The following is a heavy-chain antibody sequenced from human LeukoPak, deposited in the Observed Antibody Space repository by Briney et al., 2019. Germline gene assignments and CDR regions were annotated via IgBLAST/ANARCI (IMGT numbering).Heavy chain of an antibody. J-gene: IGHJ4*02. D-gene: IGHD1-26*01. Sequence: SETLSLTCTVSGGSISSSSHYWGWIRQPPGKGLEWIGSMYYRWSTYHNPSLKSRVTISVDTSKNQFSLKLSSVTAADTAVYYCATTTIRLGYWGQGTLVTVSS. V-gene: IGHV4-39*07. CDR3: ATTTIRLGY. CDR1: GGSISSSSHY. CDR2: MYYRWST.